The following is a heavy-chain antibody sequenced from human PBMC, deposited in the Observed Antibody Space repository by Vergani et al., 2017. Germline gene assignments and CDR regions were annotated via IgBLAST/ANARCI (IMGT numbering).Heavy chain of an antibody. CDR2: ISSSSSYI. D-gene: IGHD3-10*01. CDR1: GFTFSSYS. CDR3: AKDAHYYGSGSYPYYFDY. J-gene: IGHJ4*02. V-gene: IGHV3-21*01. Sequence: EVQLVESGGGLVKPGGSLRLSCAASGFTFSSYSMNWVRQAPGKGLEWVSSISSSSSYIYYADSVKGRFTISRDNAKNTLYLQMNSLRAEDTAVYYCAKDAHYYGSGSYPYYFDYWGQGTLVTVSS.